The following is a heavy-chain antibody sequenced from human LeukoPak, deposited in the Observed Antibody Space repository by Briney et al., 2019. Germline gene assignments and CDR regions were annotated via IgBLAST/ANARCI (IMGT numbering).Heavy chain of an antibody. V-gene: IGHV5-51*01. J-gene: IGHJ4*02. Sequence: GESLHISSKGSGYSFTSYWIGWVRQMPGKGLEWMGIIYPGDSDTRYSPSFQGQVTISADKSISTAYLQCSSLKASDTAMYYCARPSMVRGDSGYNFDYWGQGTLVTVSS. D-gene: IGHD3-10*01. CDR1: GYSFTSYW. CDR3: ARPSMVRGDSGYNFDY. CDR2: IYPGDSDT.